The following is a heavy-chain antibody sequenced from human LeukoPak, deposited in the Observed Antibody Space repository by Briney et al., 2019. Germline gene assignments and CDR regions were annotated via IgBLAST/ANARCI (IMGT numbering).Heavy chain of an antibody. J-gene: IGHJ4*02. Sequence: GGSLRLSCPASGFTFSSYAMSWVRQAPGKGLEWVSAISGGGGSTYYADSVKGRFTISRDNSKNTLYLQMNSLRAEDTAVYYCAKFRGYCSGGSCSFDYWGQGTLVTVSS. CDR2: ISGGGGST. CDR1: GFTFSSYA. D-gene: IGHD2-15*01. V-gene: IGHV3-23*01. CDR3: AKFRGYCSGGSCSFDY.